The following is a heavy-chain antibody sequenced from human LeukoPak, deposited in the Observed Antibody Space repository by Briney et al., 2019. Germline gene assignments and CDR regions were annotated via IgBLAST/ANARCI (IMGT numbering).Heavy chain of an antibody. J-gene: IGHJ4*02. CDR3: ARDGGYRTNYRFDY. V-gene: IGHV3-7*01. CDR1: GFTFSDYW. CDR2: IKQDGSQK. D-gene: IGHD4/OR15-4a*01. Sequence: GGSLRLSCAASGFTFSDYWMSWVRQAPGKGLEWVANIKQDGSQKTYVDSLKGRFTISRDNAENSLYLQMNNLRTEDTAVYYCARDGGYRTNYRFDYWGQGALVTVSS.